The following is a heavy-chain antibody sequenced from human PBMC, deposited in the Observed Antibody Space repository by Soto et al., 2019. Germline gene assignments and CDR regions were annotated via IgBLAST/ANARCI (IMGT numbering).Heavy chain of an antibody. CDR2: MNPNSGNT. Sequence: QVQLVQSGAEVKKPGASVKVSCKASGYTFTSYDINWVRQATGQGLEWMGWMNPNSGNTGYGQKFQGRVTMTRNTSISTAYMELSSLRSEDTAVYYCARVYSSSFAYYYYMDVWGKGTTVTVSS. CDR1: GYTFTSYD. CDR3: ARVYSSSFAYYYYMDV. J-gene: IGHJ6*03. D-gene: IGHD6-6*01. V-gene: IGHV1-8*01.